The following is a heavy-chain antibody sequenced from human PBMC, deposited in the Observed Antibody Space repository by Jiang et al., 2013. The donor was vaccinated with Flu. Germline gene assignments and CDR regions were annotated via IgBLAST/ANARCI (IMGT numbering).Heavy chain of an antibody. V-gene: IGHV2-5*02. CDR2: IYWDDDK. J-gene: IGHJ4*02. Sequence: EWLALIYWDDDKRYSPSLKSRLTITKDTSKNQVVLTMTNMDPVDTATYYCAHGSRGLIDYWGQGTLVTVSS. D-gene: IGHD3-10*01. CDR3: AHGSRGLIDY.